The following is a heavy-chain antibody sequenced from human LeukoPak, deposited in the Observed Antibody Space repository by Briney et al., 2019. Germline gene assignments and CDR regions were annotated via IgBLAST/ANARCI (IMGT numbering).Heavy chain of an antibody. Sequence: GESLKISCKGSGYSFTSYWIGWVRQIPGKGLEWMGIIYPGDCDTRYSPSFQGQVTISADKSISTAYLQWSSLKATDTAMYYCARRRGSSNGWLGYYYYMDVWGKGTTVTVSS. CDR3: ARRRGSSNGWLGYYYYMDV. J-gene: IGHJ6*03. CDR2: IYPGDCDT. D-gene: IGHD5-18*01. V-gene: IGHV5-51*01. CDR1: GYSFTSYW.